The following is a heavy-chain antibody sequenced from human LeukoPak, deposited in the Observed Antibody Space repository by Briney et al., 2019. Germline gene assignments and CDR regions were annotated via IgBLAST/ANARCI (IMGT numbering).Heavy chain of an antibody. D-gene: IGHD4-17*01. CDR1: GGSFSGYY. V-gene: IGHV4-34*01. CDR3: AIYDYGDYEASHYFDY. CDR2: INHSGST. J-gene: IGHJ4*02. Sequence: PSETLSLTCAVYGGSFSGYYWSWIRQPPGKGLEWIGEINHSGSTNCNPSLKSRVTISVDTSKNQFSLKLSSVTAADTAVYYCAIYDYGDYEASHYFDYWGQGTLVTVSS.